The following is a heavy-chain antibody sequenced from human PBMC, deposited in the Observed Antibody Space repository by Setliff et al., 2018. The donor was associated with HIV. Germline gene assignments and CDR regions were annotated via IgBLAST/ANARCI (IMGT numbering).Heavy chain of an antibody. CDR1: GYTVTELS. D-gene: IGHD3-16*01. CDR2: FDPEDNKI. Sequence: ASVKVSCKVSGYTVTELSINWVRQAPGKGPEWMGGFDPEDNKIVYAQKFQGRFTISRDNSKNTLFLQMNSLRPEDTAIYYCAKDKSYHDYIWGSSVLAYWGQGTLVTVSS. V-gene: IGHV1-24*01. J-gene: IGHJ4*02. CDR3: AKDKSYHDYIWGSSVLAY.